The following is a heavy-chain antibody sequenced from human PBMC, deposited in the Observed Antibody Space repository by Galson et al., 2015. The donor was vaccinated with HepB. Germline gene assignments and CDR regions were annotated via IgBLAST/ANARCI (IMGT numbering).Heavy chain of an antibody. CDR1: GFTFSSYS. D-gene: IGHD3-22*01. CDR2: ISSSSSTI. Sequence: SLRLSCAASGFTFSSYSMNWVRQAPGKGLEWVSYISSSSSTIYYADSVKGRFTISRDNAKNSLYLQMNSLRAEDTAVYYCARDSAATTKSKPTYYYDSSGYYYGLFDYWGQGTLVTVSS. V-gene: IGHV3-48*01. CDR3: ARDSAATTKSKPTYYYDSSGYYYGLFDY. J-gene: IGHJ4*02.